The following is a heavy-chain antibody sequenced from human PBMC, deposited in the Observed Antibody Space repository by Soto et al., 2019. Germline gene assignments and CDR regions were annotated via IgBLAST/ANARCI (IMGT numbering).Heavy chain of an antibody. Sequence: PGGSLRLSCAASGFTFSSYAMSWVRQAPGKGLEWVSAISGSGGSTYYADSVKGRFTISRDNSKNTLYLQMNSLRAEDTAVYYCAKDMGTIFGVVKRDKSLRPYYYGMDVWGQGTTVTVSS. CDR1: GFTFSSYA. CDR2: ISGSGGST. CDR3: AKDMGTIFGVVKRDKSLRPYYYGMDV. D-gene: IGHD3-3*01. V-gene: IGHV3-23*01. J-gene: IGHJ6*02.